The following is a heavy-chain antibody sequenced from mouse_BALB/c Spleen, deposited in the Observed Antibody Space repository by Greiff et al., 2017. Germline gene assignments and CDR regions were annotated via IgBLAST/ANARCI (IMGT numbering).Heavy chain of an antibody. CDR1: GFTFSDFY. V-gene: IGHV7-1*02. CDR3: ARDAADSSGLDY. Sequence: EVKLVESGGGLVQPGGSLRLSCATSGFTFSDFYMEWVRQPPGKRLEWIAASRNKANDYTTEYSASVKGRFIVSRDTSQSILYLQMNALRAGDTAIYYCARDAADSSGLDYWGQGTTLTVSS. D-gene: IGHD3-2*01. CDR2: SRNKANDYTT. J-gene: IGHJ2*01.